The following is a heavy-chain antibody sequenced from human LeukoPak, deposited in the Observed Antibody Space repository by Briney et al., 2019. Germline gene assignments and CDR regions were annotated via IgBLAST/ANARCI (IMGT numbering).Heavy chain of an antibody. D-gene: IGHD5-24*01. Sequence: PGGSLRLSCAASGFTFSNYWMIWGRQAPGKGLEWVGNIEQDGSEKRYADSVRGRFSISRDNAQTPLYLQMNSLRAEDTAVYYCARASDPWLQLTWGQGTLVTVSS. CDR1: GFTFSNYW. V-gene: IGHV3-7*05. CDR3: ARASDPWLQLT. CDR2: IEQDGSEK. J-gene: IGHJ5*02.